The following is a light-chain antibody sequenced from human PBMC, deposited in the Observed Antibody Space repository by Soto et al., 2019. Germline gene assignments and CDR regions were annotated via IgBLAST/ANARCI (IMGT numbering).Light chain of an antibody. CDR2: GAS. J-gene: IGKJ1*01. CDR3: QHYGSAPAWT. V-gene: IGKV3-20*01. Sequence: DIVLTQSPGTLYLSPGERATVSCRASQTVSSSYVAWYQQKPGQAPRLLIYGASNRATGIPDRFSGSGSGTDFPLTISRLEPEDFAVYYCQHYGSAPAWTFGQGTKVEIK. CDR1: QTVSSSY.